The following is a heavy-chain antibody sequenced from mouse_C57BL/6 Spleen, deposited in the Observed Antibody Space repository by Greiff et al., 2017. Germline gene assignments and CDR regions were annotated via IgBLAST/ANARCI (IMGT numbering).Heavy chain of an antibody. CDR3: ARSDGYYPSMDY. J-gene: IGHJ4*01. Sequence: VQLQQSDAELVKPGASVKISCKASGYTSTDHTIHWMKQRPEQGLEWIGYIYPRDGSTKYNEKFKGKATLTADKSSSTAYMPLNSLTSEDAAVYFCARSDGYYPSMDYWGQGTSVTVSS. V-gene: IGHV1-78*01. CDR1: GYTSTDHT. CDR2: IYPRDGST. D-gene: IGHD2-3*01.